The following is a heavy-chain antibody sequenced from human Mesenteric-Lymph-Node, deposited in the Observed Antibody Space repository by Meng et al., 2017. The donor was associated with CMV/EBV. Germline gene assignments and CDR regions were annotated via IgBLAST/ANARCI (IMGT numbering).Heavy chain of an antibody. J-gene: IGHJ6*02. V-gene: IGHV3-74*01. CDR1: EFTFSTYW. D-gene: IGHD5-18*01. Sequence: GGPLRPSCAASEFTFSTYWMHWVRQAPGKGLVWVTRINTDGSGKNYADSVKGRFTISKDNAKNTLYLEMNSLRAEDMAVYYCAVQGYSYGYYYGLDVWGRGTTVTVSS. CDR3: AVQGYSYGYYYGLDV. CDR2: INTDGSGK.